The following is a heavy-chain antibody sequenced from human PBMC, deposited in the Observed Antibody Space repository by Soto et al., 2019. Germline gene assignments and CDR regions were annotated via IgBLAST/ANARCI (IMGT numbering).Heavy chain of an antibody. J-gene: IGHJ4*02. CDR3: AHSKTSGMRYYFDD. V-gene: IGHV2-5*02. Sequence: QITLKESGPTLVKPTQTLTLTCTFSGFSLSTTRVGVGWIRQPPGEALEWLALLYWDDDKLYSPSLKRRVTITKDTSKSQVVLTLTSMDSVDAASYYCAHSKTSGMRYYFDDWGQGTLVTVSS. CDR2: LYWDDDK. CDR1: GFSLSTTRVG.